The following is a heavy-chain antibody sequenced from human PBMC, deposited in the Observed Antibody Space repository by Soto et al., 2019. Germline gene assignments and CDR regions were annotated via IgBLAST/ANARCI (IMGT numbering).Heavy chain of an antibody. CDR2: IYYSGST. Sequence: SETLSLTCTVSGGSISSYYWSWIRQPPGKGLEWIGYIYYSGSTNYNPSLKSRVTISVDTSKNQFSLKLSSVTAADTAVYYCARYYDFWSGHYYYYYYGMDVWGQGTTVTVSS. CDR3: ARYYDFWSGHYYYYYYGMDV. CDR1: GGSISSYY. V-gene: IGHV4-59*01. D-gene: IGHD3-3*01. J-gene: IGHJ6*02.